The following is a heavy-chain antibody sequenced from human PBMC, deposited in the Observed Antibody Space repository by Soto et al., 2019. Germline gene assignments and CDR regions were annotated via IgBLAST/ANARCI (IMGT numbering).Heavy chain of an antibody. V-gene: IGHV3-30*18. Sequence: GGSLRLSCAASGFTFSNYGMHWVRQAPGKGLEWVAVISDDGRNKYYVDSVKGRFTISRDNSKNTLYLQMNSLRGDDTAVFYCAKDLNAFWSGLDYWGQGTLVTVSS. D-gene: IGHD3-3*01. CDR2: ISDDGRNK. CDR3: AKDLNAFWSGLDY. J-gene: IGHJ4*02. CDR1: GFTFSNYG.